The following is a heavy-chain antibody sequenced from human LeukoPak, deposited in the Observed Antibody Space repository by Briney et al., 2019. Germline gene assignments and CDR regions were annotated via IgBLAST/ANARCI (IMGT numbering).Heavy chain of an antibody. V-gene: IGHV1-18*01. Sequence: ASVKVSCKASGYTFTRYGISWVRQAPGQGLEWMGWISAYNGNTNYPQKLQGRVTLTTDTSTVTAYMELRSLRSDDTAVYYCARADGDFVGDWGQGTLVTVSS. CDR2: ISAYNGNT. D-gene: IGHD4-17*01. CDR3: ARADGDFVGD. J-gene: IGHJ4*02. CDR1: GYTFTRYG.